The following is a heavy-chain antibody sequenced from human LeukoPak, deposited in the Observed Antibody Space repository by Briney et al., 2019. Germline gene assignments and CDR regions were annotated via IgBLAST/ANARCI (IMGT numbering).Heavy chain of an antibody. CDR3: ARARAGLGYYFDY. Sequence: PGGSLRLSCAASGFTFSSYAMHWVRQAPGKGLEWVAVISYDGSNKYYADSVKGRFTISRDNSKNTLYLQMNSLRAEDTAVYYCARARAGLGYYFDYWGQGTLVTVSS. CDR2: ISYDGSNK. D-gene: IGHD3-16*01. CDR1: GFTFSSYA. J-gene: IGHJ4*02. V-gene: IGHV3-30*01.